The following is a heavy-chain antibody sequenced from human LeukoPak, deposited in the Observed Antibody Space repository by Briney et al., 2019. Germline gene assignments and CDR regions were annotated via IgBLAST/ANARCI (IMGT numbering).Heavy chain of an antibody. D-gene: IGHD2-2*01. J-gene: IGHJ4*02. V-gene: IGHV3-21*01. CDR1: GFTFSTYA. CDR3: ANHLACGSTSCPPFDD. CDR2: ISNDGKYI. Sequence: GGSLRLSCAASGFTFSTYAMSWVRQAPGKGLEWVSSISNDGKYIYYADSVKGRFTISRDNAKSSLYLQMNSLRAEDTAVYYCANHLACGSTSCPPFDDWGQGTLVTVSS.